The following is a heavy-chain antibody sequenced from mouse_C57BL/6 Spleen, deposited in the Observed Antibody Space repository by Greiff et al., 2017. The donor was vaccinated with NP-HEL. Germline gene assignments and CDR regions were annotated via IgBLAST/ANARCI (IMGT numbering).Heavy chain of an antibody. J-gene: IGHJ4*01. CDR1: GFTFSDYG. CDR3: AKVLYDGYYPLCLDY. Sequence: DVKLVESGGGLVKPGGSLKLSCAASGFTFSDYGMHWVRQAPEKGLEWVAYISSGSSTIYYADTVKGRFTISRDNAKNTLFLQMTSLRSEDTAMYYCAKVLYDGYYPLCLDYWGQGTSVTVSS. CDR2: ISSGSSTI. V-gene: IGHV5-17*01. D-gene: IGHD2-3*01.